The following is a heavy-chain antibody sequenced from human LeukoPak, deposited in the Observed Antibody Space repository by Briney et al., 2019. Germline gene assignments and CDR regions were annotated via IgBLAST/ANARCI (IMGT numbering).Heavy chain of an antibody. J-gene: IGHJ6*03. Sequence: PSETLSLTCTVSGYSISSGYYWGWIRQPPGKGLEWIGSIYHSGSTYYNPSLKSRVTISVDTSKNQFSLKLSSVTAADTAVYYCARGRGPRVPPYYYYMDVWGKGTTVTVSS. CDR3: ARGRGPRVPPYYYYMDV. CDR2: IYHSGST. CDR1: GYSISSGYY. V-gene: IGHV4-38-2*02.